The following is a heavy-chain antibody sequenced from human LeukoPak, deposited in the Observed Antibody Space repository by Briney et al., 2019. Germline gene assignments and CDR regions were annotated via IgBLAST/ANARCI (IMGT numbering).Heavy chain of an antibody. CDR2: IKSDGSSV. CDR3: VRDTVLVAAAFDC. V-gene: IGHV3-74*01. Sequence: PGGSLRLSCAASGFTFRSYWMHWVRQAPGEGLEWVSRIKSDGSSVDYADSVKGRFTISRDNAKNTLYLQMNSLRAEDTAIFYCVRDTVLVAAAFDCWSQGTLVTVSS. J-gene: IGHJ4*02. D-gene: IGHD2-15*01. CDR1: GFTFRSYW.